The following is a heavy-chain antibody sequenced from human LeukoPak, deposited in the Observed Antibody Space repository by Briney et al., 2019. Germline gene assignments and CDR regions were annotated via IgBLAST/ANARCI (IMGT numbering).Heavy chain of an antibody. V-gene: IGHV4-59*08. CDR3: ASAPYYYDSSTYYFDY. CDR1: GSSISSYY. Sequence: KPSETLSLTCTVSGSSISSYYWSWIRQPPGRGLEWIGHIYSSGTTNYNPSLNSRVTISVDTSKNHFSLKLSSVTAADTAVYYCASAPYYYDSSTYYFDYWGQGTLVTVSS. D-gene: IGHD3-22*01. CDR2: IYSSGTT. J-gene: IGHJ4*02.